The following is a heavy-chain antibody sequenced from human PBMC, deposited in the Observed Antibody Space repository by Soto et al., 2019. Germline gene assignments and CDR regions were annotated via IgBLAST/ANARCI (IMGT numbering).Heavy chain of an antibody. J-gene: IGHJ6*02. CDR1: GFTFSDYY. Sequence: EVPVVESGGGLVQPGGSLRLSCAASGFTFSDYYMDWVRQAPGKGLEWVGRARGKALSYSTEYASSVKGRLTISRDDSHNSMYLQMNRLKTEDTAVYYCARTPQSGNDFHVWGQGTTVTVSS. D-gene: IGHD3-3*01. CDR3: ARTPQSGNDFHV. V-gene: IGHV3-72*01. CDR2: ARGKALSYST.